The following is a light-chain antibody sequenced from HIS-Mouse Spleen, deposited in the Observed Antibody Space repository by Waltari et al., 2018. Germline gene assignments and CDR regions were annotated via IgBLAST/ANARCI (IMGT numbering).Light chain of an antibody. J-gene: IGKJ4*01. CDR1: QSVSSN. CDR3: QQYNNWPLT. CDR2: GAS. V-gene: IGKV3D-15*03. Sequence: EIVMTQSPATLSVSPGERATLSCKASQSVSSNLAWYQQKPGQAPRLLIYGASISATGIPARFSGSGSGTEFTLTISILQSEDFAVYYCQQYNNWPLTFGGGTKVEIK.